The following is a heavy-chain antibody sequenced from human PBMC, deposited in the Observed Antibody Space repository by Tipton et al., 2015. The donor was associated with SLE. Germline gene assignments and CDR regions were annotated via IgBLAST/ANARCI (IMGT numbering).Heavy chain of an antibody. CDR1: GGSISSSSYY. CDR2: IYYSGST. Sequence: TLSLTCTVSGGSISSSSYYWGWIRQSPGKGLEWIGSIYYSGSTYYNPSLKSRVTIPVDTSKNQFSLKLSSVTAADTAVYYCARSIAYCGGDCYSFDYWGQGTLVTVSS. V-gene: IGHV4-39*07. CDR3: ARSIAYCGGDCYSFDY. J-gene: IGHJ4*02. D-gene: IGHD2-21*02.